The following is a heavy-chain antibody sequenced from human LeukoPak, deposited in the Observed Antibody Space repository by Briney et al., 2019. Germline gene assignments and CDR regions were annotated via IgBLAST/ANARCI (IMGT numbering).Heavy chain of an antibody. CDR2: IYHSGST. Sequence: SETLSLTCTVSGYSISSGYYWGWIRQPPGKGLEWIGSIYHSGSTYYNPSLKSRVTISVDTSKNQFSLKLSSVTAADTAVYYCARETAPWAAGTGAFDIWGQGTMVTVSS. D-gene: IGHD6-13*01. V-gene: IGHV4-38-2*02. CDR1: GYSISSGYY. J-gene: IGHJ3*02. CDR3: ARETAPWAAGTGAFDI.